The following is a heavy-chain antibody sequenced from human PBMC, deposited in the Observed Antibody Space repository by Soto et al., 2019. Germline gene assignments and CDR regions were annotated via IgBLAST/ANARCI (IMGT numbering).Heavy chain of an antibody. Sequence: SVKVSCKASGYTFTSYAMHWVRQAPGQGLEWMGGIIPIFGTANYAQKFQGRVTITADESTSTAYMELSSLRSEDTAVYYCARAMGAARPIYYYYGMDVWGQGTTVTVSS. J-gene: IGHJ6*02. V-gene: IGHV1-69*13. CDR1: GYTFTSYA. CDR3: ARAMGAARPIYYYYGMDV. D-gene: IGHD6-6*01. CDR2: IIPIFGTA.